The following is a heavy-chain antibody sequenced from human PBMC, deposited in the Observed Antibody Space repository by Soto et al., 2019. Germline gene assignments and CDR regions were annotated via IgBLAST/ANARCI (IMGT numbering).Heavy chain of an antibody. J-gene: IGHJ3*02. D-gene: IGHD3-3*01. CDR3: ARDLLYRAVFEI. V-gene: IGHV4-31*03. Sequence: QVHLQESGPGLVKPSQTLSLTCTVSGGSLTSNGYYWSWIRQRPEKGLEWLGYIYYSGTTHFNPSLKSRHSISMDTSNNQFSLNLASVTAADTAVYFCARDLLYRAVFEIWGQGTLVTVSA. CDR1: GGSLTSNGYY. CDR2: IYYSGTT.